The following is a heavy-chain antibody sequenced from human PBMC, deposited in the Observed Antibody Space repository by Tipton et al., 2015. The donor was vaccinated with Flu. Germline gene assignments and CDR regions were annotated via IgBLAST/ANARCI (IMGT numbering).Heavy chain of an antibody. J-gene: IGHJ4*02. V-gene: IGHV4-59*08. D-gene: IGHD6-25*01. CDR3: ARSPGYYFDY. CDR2: IYYSGGT. Sequence: TLSLTCTVSGGSISGYYWSWIRQPPGKGLDWIAFIYYSGGTNYNPSLQSRATISVDTSKNQVSLKPSSVAAADTAVYYCARSPGYYFDYWGQGTLVTVSS. CDR1: GGSISGYY.